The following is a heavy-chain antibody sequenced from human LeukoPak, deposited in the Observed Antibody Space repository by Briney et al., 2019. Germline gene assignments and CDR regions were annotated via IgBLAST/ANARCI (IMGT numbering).Heavy chain of an antibody. Sequence: GGSLRLSCAASGFTFSSYWMSWVRQAPGKGLEWVANIKQDGSEKYYVDSVKGRFTISRGNAKNSLYLQMNSLRAEDTAVYYCARRLYDFWSGYPIALDYWGQGTLVTVSS. J-gene: IGHJ4*02. CDR1: GFTFSSYW. V-gene: IGHV3-7*01. CDR2: IKQDGSEK. D-gene: IGHD3-3*01. CDR3: ARRLYDFWSGYPIALDY.